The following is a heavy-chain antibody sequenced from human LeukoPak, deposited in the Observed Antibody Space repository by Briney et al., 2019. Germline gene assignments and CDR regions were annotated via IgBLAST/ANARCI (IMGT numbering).Heavy chain of an antibody. CDR2: IYSSGSA. CDR3: ARSAYSALRTGGYYYYMDV. J-gene: IGHJ6*03. CDR1: GGSISNYY. V-gene: IGHV4-4*07. Sequence: SETLSLTCTVSGGSISNYYWSWIRQPAGKELEWIGRIYSSGSASYNPAHKSRVTMSVDTSKNQFSLKLGSVTAADTAVYYCARSAYSALRTGGYYYYMDVWGKGTTVTVSS. D-gene: IGHD5-12*01.